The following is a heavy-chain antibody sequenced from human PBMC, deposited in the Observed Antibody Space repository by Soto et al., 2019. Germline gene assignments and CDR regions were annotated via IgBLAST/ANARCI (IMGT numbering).Heavy chain of an antibody. CDR2: IYTSGST. Sequence: QVQLQESGPGLVKPSETLSLTCTVSGGSISSYYWCWIRQPAGKGLEWIGRIYTSGSTNYNPSLKSRVTMSVDTSKNQFSLKLSSVTAADTAVYYCARQPRAAGTNQFDYWGQGTLVTVSS. CDR1: GGSISSYY. V-gene: IGHV4-4*07. CDR3: ARQPRAAGTNQFDY. D-gene: IGHD6-13*01. J-gene: IGHJ4*02.